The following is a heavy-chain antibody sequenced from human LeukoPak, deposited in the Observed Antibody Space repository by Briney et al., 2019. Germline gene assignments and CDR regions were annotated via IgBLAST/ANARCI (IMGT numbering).Heavy chain of an antibody. CDR1: GFTFSSYR. D-gene: IGHD4-11*01. Sequence: GGSLRLSCAASGFTFSSYRMSWVRLAPGKGLEWVSAISGSGGSTYYADSVKGRFTVSRDNSKNTLYLQMNSLRAEDTAVYYCARLEAHLNDAFDIWGQGTMVTVSS. CDR3: ARLEAHLNDAFDI. J-gene: IGHJ3*02. CDR2: ISGSGGST. V-gene: IGHV3-23*01.